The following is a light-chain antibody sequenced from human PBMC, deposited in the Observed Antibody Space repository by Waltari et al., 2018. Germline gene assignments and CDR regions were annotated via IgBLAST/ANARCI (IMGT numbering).Light chain of an antibody. CDR3: CSYAGSYNFV. CDR1: SSHVGGYNY. V-gene: IGLV2-11*01. Sequence: QSALTQPRSVSGSPGQSVTISCTGTSSHVGGYNYVSWYQQHPGKAPKFMMYDVTKRPSGVPDRFSGSKSGNTASLTISGLQAEDEADYYCCSYAGSYNFVFGSGTTVTVL. J-gene: IGLJ1*01. CDR2: DVT.